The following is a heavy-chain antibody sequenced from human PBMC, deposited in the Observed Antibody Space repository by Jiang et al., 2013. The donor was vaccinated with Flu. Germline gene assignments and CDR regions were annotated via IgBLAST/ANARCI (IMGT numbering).Heavy chain of an antibody. V-gene: IGHV6-1*01. D-gene: IGHD5-12*01. Sequence: QTLSLTCAISGDSLSSNSAAWNWIRQSPSGGLEWLGRTYYRSQWYNDYAISVRSRININPDTSKSQFSLRLNSVTPEDTAVYYCARDGHRGIGYSGYDFEGYWGQGTLVTASS. CDR1: GDSLSSNSAA. J-gene: IGHJ4*02. CDR3: ARDGHRGIGYSGYDFEGY. CDR2: TYYRSQWYN.